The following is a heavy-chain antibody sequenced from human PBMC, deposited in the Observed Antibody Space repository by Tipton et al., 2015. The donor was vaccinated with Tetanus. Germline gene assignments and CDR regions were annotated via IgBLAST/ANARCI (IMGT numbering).Heavy chain of an antibody. Sequence: TLSLTCIVSGGSMSTSGHYGAWVRQSPGKGLEWIGSLTYSGRTYYSPSLKSRVTMSVDTSKKDFSMRLGSVTAADTAIYYCARLREVVSRSGWAFDYWGQEILVSVSS. CDR3: ARLREVVSRSGWAFDY. J-gene: IGHJ4*02. CDR1: GGSMSTSGHY. CDR2: LTYSGRT. D-gene: IGHD3-10*01. V-gene: IGHV4-39*02.